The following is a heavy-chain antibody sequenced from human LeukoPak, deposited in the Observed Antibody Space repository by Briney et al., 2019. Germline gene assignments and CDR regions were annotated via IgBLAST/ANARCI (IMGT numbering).Heavy chain of an antibody. CDR3: ARDTYGSGRLDAFDI. D-gene: IGHD3-10*01. J-gene: IGHJ3*02. V-gene: IGHV4-4*07. Sequence: SETLSLTCTVSGGSVYGYYWTWIRQPAGKGLEWIGRIYVSGNTNFNPSLNSRVTMSLDTSKNQFSLKLSSATAADTAVYYCARDTYGSGRLDAFDIWGQGTMVTVSS. CDR1: GGSVYGYY. CDR2: IYVSGNT.